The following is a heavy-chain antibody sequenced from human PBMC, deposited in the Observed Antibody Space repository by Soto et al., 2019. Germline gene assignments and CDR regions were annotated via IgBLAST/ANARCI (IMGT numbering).Heavy chain of an antibody. V-gene: IGHV1-18*01. CDR3: ARCIQGDYYYGMDV. J-gene: IGHJ6*02. CDR2: INGDYGNT. D-gene: IGHD5-18*01. Sequence: ASVKVSCKASGYTFYSHSISWVRQAPGQGLEWMGRINGDYGNTQYAQKFRGRVTMTTDTSTTTVYMELANLRSDDTAVYYCARCIQGDYYYGMDVWGQGTTVTVSS. CDR1: GYTFYSHS.